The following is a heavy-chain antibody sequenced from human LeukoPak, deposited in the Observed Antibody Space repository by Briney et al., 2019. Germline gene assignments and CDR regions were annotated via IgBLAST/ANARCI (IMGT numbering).Heavy chain of an antibody. V-gene: IGHV3-21*01. CDR1: GFTFNSYS. Sequence: GGSLRLSCAASGFTFNSYSMNWVRQAPGKGLEWVSSISSSSSYIYYADSVKGRFTISRDNAKNSLYLQMNSLRAEDTAVYYCAKRGSGWYEDYYYYMDVWGKGTTVTISS. D-gene: IGHD6-19*01. CDR2: ISSSSSYI. CDR3: AKRGSGWYEDYYYYMDV. J-gene: IGHJ6*03.